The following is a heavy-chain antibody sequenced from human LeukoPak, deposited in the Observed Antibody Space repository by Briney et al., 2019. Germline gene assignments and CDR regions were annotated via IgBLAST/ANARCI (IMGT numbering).Heavy chain of an antibody. CDR2: ISYDGSNK. CDR1: GFTFSSYG. Sequence: PGGSLRLSCAASGFTFSSYGMHWVRQAPGKGLEWVAVISYDGSNKYYADSVKGRFTISRDNSKNTLYLQMNSLRAEDTAVYYCANAYGDNYWGQGTLVTVSS. CDR3: ANAYGDNY. J-gene: IGHJ4*02. D-gene: IGHD3-10*01. V-gene: IGHV3-30*18.